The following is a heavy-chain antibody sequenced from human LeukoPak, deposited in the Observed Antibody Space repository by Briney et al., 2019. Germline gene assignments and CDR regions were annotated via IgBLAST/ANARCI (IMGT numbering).Heavy chain of an antibody. J-gene: IGHJ5*02. CDR2: IYYSGSN. D-gene: IGHD4-17*01. CDR3: PRVTAGDYCAYDLFAP. CDR1: GGSISSYY. Sequence: SETLSLTCTVSGGSISSYYWSWLRQPPGKGLEWVGYIYYSGSNNYNPSLKSRVTISVDTSKKQFSLKLSSGHAAGTAVYCCPRVTAGDYCAYDLFAPSGQGTLVTVSS. V-gene: IGHV4-59*01.